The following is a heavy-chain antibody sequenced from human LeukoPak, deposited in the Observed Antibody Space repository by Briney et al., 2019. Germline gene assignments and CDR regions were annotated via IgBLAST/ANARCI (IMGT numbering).Heavy chain of an antibody. CDR2: IYYSGST. CDR3: ARGMVYANWFDP. D-gene: IGHD2-8*01. Sequence: SETLSLTCTVSGASISSSSYYWGWIRQPPGKGLEWIGSIYYSGSTYYSPSLKSRVTISVDTSKNQFSLKLSSVTAADTAVYYCARGMVYANWFDPWGQGTLVTVSS. CDR1: GASISSSSYY. J-gene: IGHJ5*02. V-gene: IGHV4-39*01.